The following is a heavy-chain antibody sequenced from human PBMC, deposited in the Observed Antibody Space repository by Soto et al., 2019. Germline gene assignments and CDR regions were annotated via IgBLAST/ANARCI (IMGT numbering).Heavy chain of an antibody. Sequence: GGSLRPSCAASAFTFSTYAMNWVRQAQGKGLEWVSLINGSGGSIYYVESVKGRFTISRDTSKSTLYLQMSSLRSEDTAVYYCAKDEGEVVPGTIDYWGQGALVTVSS. J-gene: IGHJ4*02. CDR3: AKDEGEVVPGTIDY. V-gene: IGHV3-23*01. CDR1: AFTFSTYA. CDR2: INGSGGSI. D-gene: IGHD2-2*01.